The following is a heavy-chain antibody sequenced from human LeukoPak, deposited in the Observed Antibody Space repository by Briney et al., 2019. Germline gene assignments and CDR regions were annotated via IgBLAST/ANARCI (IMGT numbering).Heavy chain of an antibody. D-gene: IGHD5-24*01. CDR3: ARGRQKWLQSDAFDI. CDR2: ISAYNGNT. Sequence: ASVKVSCKASGYTFSNYVVTWLRQAPGQGLEWMGWISAYNGNTNYAQVLQDRVTMTTDTSTTTVYMELRSLKSDDTAVYYCARGRQKWLQSDAFDIWGQGTVVIVSS. V-gene: IGHV1-18*01. CDR1: GYTFSNYV. J-gene: IGHJ3*02.